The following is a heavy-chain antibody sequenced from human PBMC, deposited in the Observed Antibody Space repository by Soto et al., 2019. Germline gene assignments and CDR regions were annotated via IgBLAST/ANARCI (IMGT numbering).Heavy chain of an antibody. CDR1: GDTFSSYT. CDR2: IIPILGIT. D-gene: IGHD1-26*01. Sequence: QVQLVQSGAEVKKPGSSVKVSCKASGDTFSSYTISWVRQAPGQGLEWMGSIIPILGITNYAQKFQGRVTITADKATSTAYMELRSLRSEDTAVYYCARVGGRYSSDHWGQGTLVTVSS. CDR3: ARVGGRYSSDH. J-gene: IGHJ4*02. V-gene: IGHV1-69*02.